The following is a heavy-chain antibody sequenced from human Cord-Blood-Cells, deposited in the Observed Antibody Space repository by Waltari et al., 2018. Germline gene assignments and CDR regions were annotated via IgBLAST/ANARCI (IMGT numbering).Heavy chain of an antibody. CDR2: ISYDGSNK. D-gene: IGHD2-8*01. Sequence: QVQLVESGGGVVQPGRSLRLSCAASGFTFSSYVMHWVRQAPGKGLEWVAVISYDGSNKYYADSVKGRFTISRDNSKNTLYLQMNSLRAEDTAVYYCARDDGYCTNGVCYTDYWGQGTLVTVSS. CDR1: GFTFSSYV. J-gene: IGHJ4*02. CDR3: ARDDGYCTNGVCYTDY. V-gene: IGHV3-30*04.